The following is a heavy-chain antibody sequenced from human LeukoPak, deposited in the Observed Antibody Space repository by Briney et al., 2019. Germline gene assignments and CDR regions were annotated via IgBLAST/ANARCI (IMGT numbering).Heavy chain of an antibody. CDR2: IYTSGST. V-gene: IGHV4-4*07. Sequence: PSETLSLTCTVSGASISSYYWSWIRQPAGKGLEWIGRIYTSGSTNYNPSLKSRVTISVDKSKNQFSLKLSSVTAADTAVYYCACTYYYYYYMDVWGKGTTVTVSS. CDR3: ACTYYYYYYMDV. J-gene: IGHJ6*03. CDR1: GASISSYY.